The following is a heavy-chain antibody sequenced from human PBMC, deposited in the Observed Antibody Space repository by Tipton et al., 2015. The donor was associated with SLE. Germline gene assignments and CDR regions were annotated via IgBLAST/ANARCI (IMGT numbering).Heavy chain of an antibody. Sequence: TLSLTCAVYGGSFSGYYWSWIRQPPGKGLEWIGEINHSGSTNYNPSLKSRVTISVDTSKNQFSLKLSSVTAADSAVYYCARDGLYLDYGDYYYGMDVWGQGTTVTVSS. V-gene: IGHV4-34*01. CDR3: ARDGLYLDYGDYYYGMDV. CDR1: GGSFSGYY. D-gene: IGHD4-17*01. J-gene: IGHJ6*02. CDR2: INHSGST.